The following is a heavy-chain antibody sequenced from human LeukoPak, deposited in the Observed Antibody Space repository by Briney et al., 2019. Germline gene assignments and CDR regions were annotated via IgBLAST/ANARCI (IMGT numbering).Heavy chain of an antibody. CDR1: RFTFSSHY. CDR2: ISTSSNYR. CDR3: ARGRWGASEAFDI. D-gene: IGHD1-26*01. J-gene: IGHJ3*02. V-gene: IGHV3-21*01. Sequence: GGSLRLSCAASRFTFSSHYMNWVRQAPGKGLEWVSSISTSSNYRYYADSVKGRVTISRDNAKNSLYLQMNSLRAEDTAVYYCARGRWGASEAFDIWGQGTMVTVSS.